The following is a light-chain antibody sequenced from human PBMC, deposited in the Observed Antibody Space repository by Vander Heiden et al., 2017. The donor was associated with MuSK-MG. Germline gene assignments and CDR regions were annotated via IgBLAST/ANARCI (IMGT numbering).Light chain of an antibody. CDR1: TSDVGTYNL. Sequence: DLTQPASVSGSPGQSITFSSTGTTSDVGTYNLVSWYQQDPGKAPRVIIYEGSKRPSGASNRFSGSKSGDTASLSISGLQAEDEADYYCFSYAGSSTVVFGGGTKLTVL. J-gene: IGLJ2*01. V-gene: IGLV2-23*01. CDR2: EGS. CDR3: FSYAGSSTVV.